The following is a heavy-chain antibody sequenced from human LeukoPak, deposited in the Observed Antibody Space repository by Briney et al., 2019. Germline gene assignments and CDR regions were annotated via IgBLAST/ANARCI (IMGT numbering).Heavy chain of an antibody. D-gene: IGHD2-21*02. CDR3: ARDLLLFEYYFDY. CDR2: TNAGNGNT. V-gene: IGHV1-3*01. J-gene: IGHJ4*02. CDR1: GYTFTSCA. Sequence: GAAVKVSCKASGYTFTSCAMHWVRQAPGQRLEWMGWTNAGNGNTKYSQKFQGRVTITRDASASTAYMELSSLRSEDTAVYYCARDLLLFEYYFDYWGQGTLVTVSS.